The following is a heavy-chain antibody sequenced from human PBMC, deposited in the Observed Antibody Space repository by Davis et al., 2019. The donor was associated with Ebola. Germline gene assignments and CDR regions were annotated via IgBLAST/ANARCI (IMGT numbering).Heavy chain of an antibody. CDR3: AKPLLPRGFDY. Sequence: GESLKISCAASGFTFSSYAMSWVRQAPGKGLEWVSTISGSGASTYYADSVKGRFTISRDNSKNTLYLQMNSLRAEDTAVYYCAKPLLPRGFDYWGQGTLVTVSS. V-gene: IGHV3-23*01. D-gene: IGHD3-22*01. CDR2: ISGSGAST. CDR1: GFTFSSYA. J-gene: IGHJ4*02.